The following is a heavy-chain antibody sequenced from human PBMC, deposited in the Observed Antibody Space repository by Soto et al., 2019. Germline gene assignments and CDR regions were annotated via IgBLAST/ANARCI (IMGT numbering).Heavy chain of an antibody. CDR1: GYTFTSYY. J-gene: IGHJ4*02. CDR3: ARDPPYYYDSSGHPFDY. CDR2: INPSGGST. V-gene: IGHV1-46*01. D-gene: IGHD3-22*01. Sequence: ASVKVSCKASGYTFTSYYMHWVRQAPGQGLEWMGIINPSGGSTSYAQKFQGRVTMTRDTSTSTVYMELSSLRSDDTAVYYCARDPPYYYDSSGHPFDYWGQGTLVTVSS.